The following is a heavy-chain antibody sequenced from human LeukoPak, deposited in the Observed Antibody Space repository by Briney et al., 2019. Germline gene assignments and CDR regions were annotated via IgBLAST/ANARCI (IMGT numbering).Heavy chain of an antibody. J-gene: IGHJ4*02. Sequence: GGSLRLSCAASGFTFSSYGMHWVRQAPGKGLEWVAVISYDGSNKYYADSVKGRFTISRDNSKNTLYLQMNSLRAEDTAAYYCAKEGMYYYGSGSSRYFDYWGQGTLVTVSS. CDR3: AKEGMYYYGSGSSRYFDY. CDR1: GFTFSSYG. V-gene: IGHV3-30*18. D-gene: IGHD3-10*01. CDR2: ISYDGSNK.